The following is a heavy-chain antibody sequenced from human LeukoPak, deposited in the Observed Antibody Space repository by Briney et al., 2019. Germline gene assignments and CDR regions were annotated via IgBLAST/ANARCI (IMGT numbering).Heavy chain of an antibody. V-gene: IGHV3-23*01. D-gene: IGHD3-22*01. J-gene: IGHJ4*02. CDR3: AKGSYYDNSGYYYFDY. Sequence: GGSLRLSCAASGFTFSSYAMSWVRQAPGKGLECVSGISGSGGSTYYADSVKGRFTISRDNSKNTLFLQMNSLRAEDTALYYCAKGSYYDNSGYYYFDYWGQGTLVTVSS. CDR1: GFTFSSYA. CDR2: ISGSGGST.